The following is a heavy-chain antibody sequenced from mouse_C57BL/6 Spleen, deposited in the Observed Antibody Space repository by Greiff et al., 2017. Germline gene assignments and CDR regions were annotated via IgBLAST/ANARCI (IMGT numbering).Heavy chain of an antibody. CDR2: INPSNGGT. V-gene: IGHV1-53*01. CDR3: ARKEYYTLYYYAMDY. D-gene: IGHD2-12*01. CDR1: GYTFTSYW. Sequence: VQLQQPGTELVKPGASVKLSCKASGYTFTSYWMHWVKQRPGQGLEWIGNINPSNGGTNYNEKFKSKATLTVVKSSSTAYMQLSSLTSEDSAVYYCARKEYYTLYYYAMDYWGQGTSVTVSS. J-gene: IGHJ4*01.